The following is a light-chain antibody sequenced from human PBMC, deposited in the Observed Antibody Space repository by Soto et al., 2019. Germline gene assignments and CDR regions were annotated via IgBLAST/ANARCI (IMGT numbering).Light chain of an antibody. V-gene: IGKV3-20*01. CDR1: QSVSSTF. Sequence: EFVLTQSPGTLSLSPGERATLSCRASQSVSSTFLAWYQQKPGQPPRLLIYGASTRGTGIPDRFSGSGSGTAFTLTISRLEPEDFAVYYCQHYGSSPPLTFGGGTKVEI. CDR3: QHYGSSPPLT. CDR2: GAS. J-gene: IGKJ4*01.